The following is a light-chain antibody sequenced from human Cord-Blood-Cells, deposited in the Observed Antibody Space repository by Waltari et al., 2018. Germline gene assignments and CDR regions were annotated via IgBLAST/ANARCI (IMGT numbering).Light chain of an antibody. CDR3: SSYTGSSTWV. CDR2: DVS. J-gene: IGLJ3*02. CDR1: SSDVGVYNY. Sequence: QCALTQPASLSGSPGQSITISCPGTSSDVGVYNYVSWYQQHPGKAPKLMIYDVSNRPSGVSNLFSGSKSGNTASLTSSGLHAEDEAYYYCSSYTGSSTWVFGGGTKPTVL. V-gene: IGLV2-14*03.